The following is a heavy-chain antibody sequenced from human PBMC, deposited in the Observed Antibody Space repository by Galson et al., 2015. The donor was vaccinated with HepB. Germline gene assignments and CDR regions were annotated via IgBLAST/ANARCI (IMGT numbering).Heavy chain of an antibody. J-gene: IGHJ4*02. D-gene: IGHD3-22*01. CDR2: IYPGDSDT. CDR1: GSSFTSYW. CDR3: ARVFDSSGYYPTGEYFDN. V-gene: IGHV5-51*01. Sequence: QSGAEVKKPGESLKISCKGSGSSFTSYWIGWVRQMPGKGLEWMGIIYPGDSDTRYSPSFQGQVTISADKSISTAYLQWSSLKASDTAMYYCARVFDSSGYYPTGEYFDNWGQGTLVTVSS.